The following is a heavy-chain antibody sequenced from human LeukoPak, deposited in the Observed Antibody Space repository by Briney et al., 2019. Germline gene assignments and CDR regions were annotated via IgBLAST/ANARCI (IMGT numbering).Heavy chain of an antibody. V-gene: IGHV4-31*03. D-gene: IGHD6-19*01. CDR2: IYYSGST. Sequence: SETLSLTCTVSGGSISSGGYYWSWIRQHPGKGLEWIGYIYYSGSTYYNPSLKSRVTISVDTSKNQFSLKLSSVTAADTAVYYCARVDSSGWYPFQCDYWGQGTLVTVSS. CDR3: ARVDSSGWYPFQCDY. J-gene: IGHJ4*02. CDR1: GGSISSGGYY.